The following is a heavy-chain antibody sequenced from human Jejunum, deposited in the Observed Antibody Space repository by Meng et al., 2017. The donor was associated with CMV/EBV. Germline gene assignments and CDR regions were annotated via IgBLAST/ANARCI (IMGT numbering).Heavy chain of an antibody. V-gene: IGHV3-21*01. J-gene: IGHJ6*02. CDR2: ISSSGSYI. Sequence: EFSFSSFNMTWVRQAPGRGLEWVSSISSSGSYIYYADSVKGRFTISRDNAKDSLYLQMNSLRAEDTAVYYCAKQMPWNYYHGMDLWGQGTTVTVSS. CDR1: EFSFSSFN. CDR3: AKQMPWNYYHGMDL. D-gene: IGHD2-2*01.